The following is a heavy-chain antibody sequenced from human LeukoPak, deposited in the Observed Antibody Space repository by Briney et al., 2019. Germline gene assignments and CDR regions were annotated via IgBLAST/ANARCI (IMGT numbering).Heavy chain of an antibody. CDR3: ARDTDFGVVKGSFDY. J-gene: IGHJ4*02. CDR1: GYTFTSYY. CDR2: INPSGGST. V-gene: IGHV1-46*01. Sequence: GASVKVSCKASGYTFTSYYMHWVRQAPGQGLEWMGIINPSGGSTSYAQKFQGRVTMTRDTSTSTVYMELSSLRSEDTAVYYCARDTDFGVVKGSFDYWGQGTLVTVSS. D-gene: IGHD3-3*01.